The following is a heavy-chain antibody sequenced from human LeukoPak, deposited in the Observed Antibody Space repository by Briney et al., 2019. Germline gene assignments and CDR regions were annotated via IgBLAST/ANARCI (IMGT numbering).Heavy chain of an antibody. Sequence: ASVKVSCKAYGYTFTSRYIHWVRQAPGQGLEWMGVINPSGGSTSYAQNFQGRVTMTRDTSKSTVYMELSSLRSEDTVVYYCAREGLQGDFDYWGQGTLVTVSS. CDR1: GYTFTSRY. CDR2: INPSGGST. V-gene: IGHV1-46*01. CDR3: AREGLQGDFDY. D-gene: IGHD3-16*01. J-gene: IGHJ4*02.